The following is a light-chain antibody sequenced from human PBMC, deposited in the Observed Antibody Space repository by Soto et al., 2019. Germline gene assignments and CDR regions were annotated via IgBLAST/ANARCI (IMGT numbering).Light chain of an antibody. J-gene: IGKJ1*01. CDR3: QQYNNYPWA. V-gene: IGKV1-5*01. Sequence: DIQMTQSPSTLSGSVGDRVTITCRASQTISSWLAWYQQKPGKAPKLLIYDASSLESGVPSRFSGSGYGTEFTLTISGLQPDDFATYYCQQYNNYPWAFGQGTKVEIK. CDR2: DAS. CDR1: QTISSW.